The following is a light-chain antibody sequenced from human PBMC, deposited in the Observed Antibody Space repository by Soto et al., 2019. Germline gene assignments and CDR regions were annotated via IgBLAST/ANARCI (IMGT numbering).Light chain of an antibody. V-gene: IGKV3D-11*03. Sequence: EIVLTHSPATLSSFPGDIVTLSFRASQYINTRLAWYQHRPGQAPRLLIYGASARATGIPDRFSGSGSGTDYTLTVNSLQPEDFATYYCQQSYSTPITFGQGTRLEIK. CDR1: QYINTR. J-gene: IGKJ5*01. CDR3: QQSYSTPIT. CDR2: GAS.